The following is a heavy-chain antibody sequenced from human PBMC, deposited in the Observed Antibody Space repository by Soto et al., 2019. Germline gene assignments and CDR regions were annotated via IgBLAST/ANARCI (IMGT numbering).Heavy chain of an antibody. CDR2: ISSSSSYI. CDR3: ARDATVVVTAMDV. V-gene: IGHV3-21*01. Sequence: GGSLRLSYAASGFTFSSYSMNWVRQAPGKGLEWVSSISSSSSYIYYADSVKGRFTISRDNAKNSLYLQMNSLRAEDTAVYYCARDATVVVTAMDVWGQGTTVTVSS. CDR1: GFTFSSYS. D-gene: IGHD2-21*02. J-gene: IGHJ6*02.